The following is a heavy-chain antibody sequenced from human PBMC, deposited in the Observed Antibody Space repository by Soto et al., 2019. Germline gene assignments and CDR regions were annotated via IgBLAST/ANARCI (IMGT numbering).Heavy chain of an antibody. D-gene: IGHD6-19*01. Sequence: GASVKVSSEACGYSFASCDINWVRQATRQGLEWMGWISAYNGKTNYAQKFQGRVTMTTDTSTSTAYMELRSLRSDDTAVYYCARGPYSSGWDTLWVVSGYLFDYWGQGTLVTVSS. J-gene: IGHJ4*02. CDR2: ISAYNGKT. V-gene: IGHV1-18*01. CDR3: ARGPYSSGWDTLWVVSGYLFDY. CDR1: GYSFASCD.